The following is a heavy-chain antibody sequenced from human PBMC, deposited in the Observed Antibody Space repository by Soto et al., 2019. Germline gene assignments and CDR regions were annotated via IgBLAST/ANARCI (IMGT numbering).Heavy chain of an antibody. CDR2: INAGNGNT. Sequence: GASVKVSCKASGYRFPSYTMYWVRQAPGQGLEWLGWINAGNGNTKYSQKFQGRVTITRDTSANTVYMGLSSLRSEDTAVYYCARDRYDSSDYYSYWG. CDR3: ARDRYDSSDYYSY. J-gene: IGHJ4*01. D-gene: IGHD3-22*01. CDR1: GYRFPSYT. V-gene: IGHV1-3*01.